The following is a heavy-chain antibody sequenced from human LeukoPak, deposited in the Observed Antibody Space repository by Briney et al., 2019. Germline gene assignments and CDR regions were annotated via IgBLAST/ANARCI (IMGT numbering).Heavy chain of an antibody. J-gene: IGHJ4*02. CDR2: INPNSGGT. CDR1: GYTFTAYY. D-gene: IGHD1-26*01. Sequence: ASVKVSCKASGYTFTAYYMHWVRQAPGQGLEWMGWINPNSGGTNSAQRFQGRVTMTRDTSINTSYMELSSLRSDDTAVYYCARYSGSYYFDYWGQGTLVTVSS. CDR3: ARYSGSYYFDY. V-gene: IGHV1-2*02.